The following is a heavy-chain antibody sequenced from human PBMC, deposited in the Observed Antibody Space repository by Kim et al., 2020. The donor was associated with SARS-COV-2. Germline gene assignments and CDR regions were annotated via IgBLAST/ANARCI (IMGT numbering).Heavy chain of an antibody. Sequence: ASVKVSCKASGYTFTSYGISWVRQAPGQGLEWMGWISAYNGNTNYAQKLQGRVTMTTDTSTSTAYMELRSLRSDDTAVYYCARDKSITMVRGVDYYYYYGMDVWGQGTTVTVSS. J-gene: IGHJ6*02. V-gene: IGHV1-18*04. CDR2: ISAYNGNT. CDR3: ARDKSITMVRGVDYYYYYGMDV. CDR1: GYTFTSYG. D-gene: IGHD3-10*01.